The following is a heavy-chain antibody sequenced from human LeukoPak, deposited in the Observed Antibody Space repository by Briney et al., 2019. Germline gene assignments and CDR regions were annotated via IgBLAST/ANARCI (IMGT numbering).Heavy chain of an antibody. CDR2: INWNGANT. CDR1: GFTFHNYG. J-gene: IGHJ4*02. Sequence: GGSLRLSCAASGFTFHNYGMSRVRQVPGKGLEWVSGINWNGANTSYGDSVKGRFTISRDNAQSFLYLQMKDVRAEDTAFYYCARIFTSGWYGVDYWGQGTLVTVSS. D-gene: IGHD6-19*01. CDR3: ARIFTSGWYGVDY. V-gene: IGHV3-20*04.